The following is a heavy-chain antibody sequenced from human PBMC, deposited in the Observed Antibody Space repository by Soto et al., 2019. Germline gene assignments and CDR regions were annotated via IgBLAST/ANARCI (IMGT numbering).Heavy chain of an antibody. J-gene: IGHJ5*02. CDR3: ARDNRYNWNDEGWFDP. V-gene: IGHV1-8*01. CDR1: GYSFSDYD. CDR2: MNPNSGNT. D-gene: IGHD1-20*01. Sequence: QVQLVQSGAEVKKPGASVKVSCKASGYSFSDYDINWVRQATGQGPEWMGWMNPNSGNTGYAQKFQGRVTMTRNNSINPAYMELSSQGSEDTAVYYCARDNRYNWNDEGWFDPWGQGTLVTVSS.